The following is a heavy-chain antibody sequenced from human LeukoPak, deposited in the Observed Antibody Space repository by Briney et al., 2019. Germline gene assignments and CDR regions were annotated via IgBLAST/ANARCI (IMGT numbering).Heavy chain of an antibody. J-gene: IGHJ4*02. V-gene: IGHV4-61*02. Sequence: SETLSLTCTVSGGSISSSSYYWSWIRQPAGKGLEWIGRIYTSGSTNYNPSLKSRVTMSVDTSKNQFSLKLSSVTAADTAVYYCARTYYDSSGYHFDYWGQGTLVTVSS. CDR2: IYTSGST. CDR1: GGSISSSSYY. D-gene: IGHD3-22*01. CDR3: ARTYYDSSGYHFDY.